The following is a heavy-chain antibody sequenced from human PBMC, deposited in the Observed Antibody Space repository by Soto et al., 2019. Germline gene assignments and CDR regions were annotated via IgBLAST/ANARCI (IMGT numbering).Heavy chain of an antibody. CDR3: VRDSGATLSSS. CDR2: IVPIYRTA. Sequence: QVQLVQSGAEVKKPGSSVKVSCKASGGTFSSYRINWVRQAPGQGLEWVGGIVPIYRTADYAQKFQGRVTITADESARTAYMELRRLKSQDTAVYYCVRDSGATLSSSWGQGTLVTVSS. J-gene: IGHJ4*02. D-gene: IGHD2-2*01. V-gene: IGHV1-69*01. CDR1: GGTFSSYR.